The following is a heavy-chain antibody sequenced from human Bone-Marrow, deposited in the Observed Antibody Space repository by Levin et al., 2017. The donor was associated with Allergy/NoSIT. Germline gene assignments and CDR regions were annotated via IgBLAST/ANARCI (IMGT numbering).Heavy chain of an antibody. Sequence: SGPTLVKPPQTLTLTCTFSGFSLTTTGVGVGWIRQPPGKALEWLALIYWDDTERFSPSLKSRLTITKDTSKGQVVLTMTNMDPVDTATYYCAHRPSFITGTTIAFGSWGQGTLVTVSS. J-gene: IGHJ4*02. CDR1: GFSLTTTGVG. CDR2: IYWDDTE. D-gene: IGHD1-7*01. V-gene: IGHV2-5*02. CDR3: AHRPSFITGTTIAFGS.